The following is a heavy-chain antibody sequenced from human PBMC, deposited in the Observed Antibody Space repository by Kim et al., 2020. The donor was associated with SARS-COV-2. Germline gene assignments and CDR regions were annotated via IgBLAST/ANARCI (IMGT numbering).Heavy chain of an antibody. CDR2: IMPIFGLA. D-gene: IGHD1-26*01. J-gene: IGHJ4*02. CDR1: GGTFSNYA. V-gene: IGHV1-69*13. CDR3: AREGPSGSYLRGNFDS. Sequence: SVKVSCKASGGTFSNYAIHWVRQAPGQGLEWMGGIMPIFGLANYAQKFQDRVTITADALTSTVYLVQSSLRSEDSAVYYCAREGPSGSYLRGNFDSWGQGTLVTVSP.